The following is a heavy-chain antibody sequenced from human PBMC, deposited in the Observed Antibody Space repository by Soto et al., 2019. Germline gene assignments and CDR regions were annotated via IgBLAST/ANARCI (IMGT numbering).Heavy chain of an antibody. J-gene: IGHJ6*02. D-gene: IGHD3-10*01. Sequence: PSETLSLTCTVSGGSISIFYWSWIRQPPGKGLEYIGYISYTGGTNYNPSLKSRVTISVDTSKNQFSLKLSSVTAADTAVYYCARGDPLLWFGEFHRCNYYYGKDVWGQGTTVTVSS. V-gene: IGHV4-59*01. CDR2: ISYTGGT. CDR3: ARGDPLLWFGEFHRCNYYYGKDV. CDR1: GGSISIFY.